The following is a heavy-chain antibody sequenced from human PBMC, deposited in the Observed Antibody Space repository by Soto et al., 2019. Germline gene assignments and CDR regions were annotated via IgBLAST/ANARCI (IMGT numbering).Heavy chain of an antibody. CDR3: AKDPSASWGRFWFDP. Sequence: GGSLRLSCAASGFTFSSYAMSWVRQAPGKGLEWVSAISGSGGSTYYADSVKGRFTISRDNSKNTLYLQMDSLRAEDTAVYYCAKDPSASWGRFWFDPWGQGTLVTVSS. D-gene: IGHD1-26*01. CDR1: GFTFSSYA. CDR2: ISGSGGST. V-gene: IGHV3-23*01. J-gene: IGHJ5*02.